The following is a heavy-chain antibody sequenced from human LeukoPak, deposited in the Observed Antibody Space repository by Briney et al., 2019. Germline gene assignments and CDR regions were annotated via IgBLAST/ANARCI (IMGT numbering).Heavy chain of an antibody. J-gene: IGHJ4*02. D-gene: IGHD2-2*01. Sequence: SETLSLTCAVYGGSFSGYYWSWIRQPPGKGLEWIGEINHSGSTNYNPSLKSRVTISVDTSKNQFSLKLSSVTAADTAVYYCARGLLSRGGVVPAAYDYWGQGTLVTVSS. CDR2: INHSGST. CDR1: GGSFSGYY. V-gene: IGHV4-34*01. CDR3: ARGLLSRGGVVPAAYDY.